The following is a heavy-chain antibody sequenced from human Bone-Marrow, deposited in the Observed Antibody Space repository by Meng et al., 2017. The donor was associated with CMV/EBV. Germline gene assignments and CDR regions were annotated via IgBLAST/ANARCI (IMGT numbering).Heavy chain of an antibody. CDR1: GGTFSSYT. CDR2: IIPILGIA. J-gene: IGHJ3*02. V-gene: IGHV1-69*02. CDR3: ARVDGATTYTLYAFDI. D-gene: IGHD3-16*01. Sequence: SVKVSCKASGGTFSSYTISWVRQAPGQGLEWMGRIIPILGIANYAQKFQGRVTITADKSTSTAYMELSSLRSEDTAVYYCARVDGATTYTLYAFDIWGQGTMVTVSS.